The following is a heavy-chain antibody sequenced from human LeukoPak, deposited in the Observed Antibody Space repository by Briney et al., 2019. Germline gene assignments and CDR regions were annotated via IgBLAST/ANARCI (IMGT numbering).Heavy chain of an antibody. CDR1: GITFTNSW. V-gene: IGHV3-15*01. Sequence: PGGSLRLSCAASGITFTNSWMNWVRQPPGKGLEWVGLIKSKTAGGTTNYAAPVKGRFTISRDDSDNTVYLQMNGLKTEDTAVYYGATELSGGFPYWGQGTLVTVSS. D-gene: IGHD3-10*01. CDR3: ATELSGGFPY. J-gene: IGHJ4*02. CDR2: IKSKTAGGTT.